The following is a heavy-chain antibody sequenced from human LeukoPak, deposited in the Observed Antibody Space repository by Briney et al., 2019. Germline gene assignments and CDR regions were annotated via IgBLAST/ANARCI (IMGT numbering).Heavy chain of an antibody. CDR3: AKDSNQCTVADY. Sequence: GGSLRLSCAASGFTFSSYGMHWVRQAPGKALEWVAVIWYDGSNKYYADSVKGRFTISRDNSKNTLYLQMNSLRAEDTAVYYCAKDSNQCTVADYWGQGTLVTVSS. V-gene: IGHV3-33*06. D-gene: IGHD4-23*01. CDR2: IWYDGSNK. J-gene: IGHJ4*02. CDR1: GFTFSSYG.